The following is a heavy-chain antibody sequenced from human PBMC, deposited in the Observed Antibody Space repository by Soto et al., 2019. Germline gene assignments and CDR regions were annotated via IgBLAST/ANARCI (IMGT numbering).Heavy chain of an antibody. D-gene: IGHD4-4*01. CDR2: IIPIFGTE. CDR1: GGTFSSYA. CDR3: ASPPSSNRYYYGMDV. Sequence: QVQLVQSGAEVKKPGSSVKVSCKASGGTFSSYAISWVRQAPEQGLGWLGGIIPIFGTETYAQRFQGRVTITADESTSTAYMELSSLRSEDTAVYYCASPPSSNRYYYGMDVWGQGTTVTVSS. V-gene: IGHV1-69*12. J-gene: IGHJ6*02.